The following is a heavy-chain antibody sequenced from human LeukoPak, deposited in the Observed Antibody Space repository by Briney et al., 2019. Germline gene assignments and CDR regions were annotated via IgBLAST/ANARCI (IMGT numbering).Heavy chain of an antibody. V-gene: IGHV3-53*01. D-gene: IGHD3-3*01. CDR2: IYSGGST. J-gene: IGHJ6*02. Sequence: PGGSLRLSCAASGFTVSSNYMSWVRQAPGKGLEWVSVIYSGGSTYYADSVKGRFTISRDNSKNTLYLQMNSLRAEDTAVYYRARSRARYYDFWSGYPAGYYGMDVWGQGTTVTVSS. CDR3: ARSRARYYDFWSGYPAGYYGMDV. CDR1: GFTVSSNY.